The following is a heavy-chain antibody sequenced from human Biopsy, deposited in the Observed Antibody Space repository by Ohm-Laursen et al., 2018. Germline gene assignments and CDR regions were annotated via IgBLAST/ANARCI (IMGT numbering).Heavy chain of an antibody. J-gene: IGHJ5*02. V-gene: IGHV4-39*01. CDR3: ARHPTGFWFDP. CDR1: GGSVSSNVHY. Sequence: GTLSLTCSVSGGSVSSNVHYWAWIRQPPGKGLECIGTVFHSGITFYNPCLKSRVTISIDTSKNQFSLNLSSVTAADTAVYYCARHPTGFWFDPWGQGTLVTVSS. CDR2: VFHSGIT.